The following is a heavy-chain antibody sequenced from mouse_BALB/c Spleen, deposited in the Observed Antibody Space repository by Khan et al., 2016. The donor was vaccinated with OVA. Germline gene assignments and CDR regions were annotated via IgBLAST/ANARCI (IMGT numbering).Heavy chain of an antibody. Sequence: VQLQQSGPELVKPGASVKISCKASGYSFTGYFMNWVMQSHGKSLEWIGRINPHIGETFYNKKFKGKVTLTVDESSSTAHMELRSLASEDSAVYYCARIYGSDFDYWGQGTTLTVSS. V-gene: IGHV1-20*02. CDR1: GYSFTGYF. CDR2: INPHIGET. J-gene: IGHJ2*01. CDR3: ARIYGSDFDY. D-gene: IGHD1-1*01.